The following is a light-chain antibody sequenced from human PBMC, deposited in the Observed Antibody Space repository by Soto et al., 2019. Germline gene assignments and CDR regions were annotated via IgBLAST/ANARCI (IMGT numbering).Light chain of an antibody. CDR1: QGINNA. J-gene: IGKJ2*01. CDR2: DAS. Sequence: AIQLTQSPSSLSASVGDRVIITCRASQGINNALAWYQQKPGKAPKLLIYDASSLESWVPSRFSGSGSGTDFTLTISSLQPEDFATYYCQQFNNYPATFGQGTKLEIK. V-gene: IGKV1D-13*01. CDR3: QQFNNYPAT.